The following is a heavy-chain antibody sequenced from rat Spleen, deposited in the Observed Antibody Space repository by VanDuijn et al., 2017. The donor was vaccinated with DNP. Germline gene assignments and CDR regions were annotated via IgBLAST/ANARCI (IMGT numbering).Heavy chain of an antibody. CDR2: INYSGAT. Sequence: EVQLQESGPGLVKPSQSLSLTCSVTGYSITSNYWAWIRKFPGNKMEGMGYINYSGATAYKPALRSRISITRDTSKNQFFLQLNSVTTEDTATYYCARGLNYGGYIYSWYFDFWGPGTLVTVSS. D-gene: IGHD1-11*01. V-gene: IGHV3-1*01. CDR1: GYSITSNY. J-gene: IGHJ1*01. CDR3: ARGLNYGGYIYSWYFDF.